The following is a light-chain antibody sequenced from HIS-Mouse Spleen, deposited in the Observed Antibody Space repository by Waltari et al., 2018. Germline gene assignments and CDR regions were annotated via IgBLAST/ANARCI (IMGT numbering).Light chain of an antibody. J-gene: IGKJ2*01. CDR1: QSVSSY. CDR3: QQRSNWPPEYT. V-gene: IGKV3-11*01. Sequence: EIVLTQSPATLSLSPGERATLSCRPSQSVSSYLAWYQQKPGQAPRLLIYDASNRATGIPARFSGSGSGTDFTLTISSLEPEDFAVYYCQQRSNWPPEYTFGQGTKLEIK. CDR2: DAS.